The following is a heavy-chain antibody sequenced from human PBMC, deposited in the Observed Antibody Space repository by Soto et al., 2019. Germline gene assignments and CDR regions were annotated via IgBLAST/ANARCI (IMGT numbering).Heavy chain of an antibody. CDR2: ISSSSSTI. CDR3: ARDIVDGLQLTTGLYNWFDP. J-gene: IGHJ5*02. V-gene: IGHV3-48*02. CDR1: GFTFSSYS. D-gene: IGHD3-22*01. Sequence: GGSLRLSCAASGFTFSSYSMNWVRQAPGKGLEWVSYISSSSSTIYYADSVKGRFTISRDNAKNSLYLQMNSLRDEDTAVYYCARDIVDGLQLTTGLYNWFDPWGQGTLVTVSS.